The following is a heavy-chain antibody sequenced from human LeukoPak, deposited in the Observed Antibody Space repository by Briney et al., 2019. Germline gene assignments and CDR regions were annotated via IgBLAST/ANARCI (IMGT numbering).Heavy chain of an antibody. J-gene: IGHJ4*02. D-gene: IGHD4-17*01. CDR3: ANEIRPNDY. Sequence: GGSLRLSCVASGFPFSSHAMTWVRQAPGKGLEWVSAISISGDTTYYADAVKGRFTISRDNSKNTVYLQMNSLRAEDTAVYYCANEIRPNDYWGQGTLVTVSS. V-gene: IGHV3-23*01. CDR1: GFPFSSHA. CDR2: ISISGDTT.